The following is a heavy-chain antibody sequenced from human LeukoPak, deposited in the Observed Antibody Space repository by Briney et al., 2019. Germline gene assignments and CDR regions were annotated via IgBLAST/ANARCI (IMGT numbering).Heavy chain of an antibody. CDR2: INSDGSST. J-gene: IGHJ6*03. Sequence: GGSLRLSCAASGFTFSSYWMHWVRQAPGKGLVWVSRINSDGSSTSYADSVKGRFTISRDNAKNTLYLQMNSLRAEDTALYYCAKGHPYYSYMDVWGKGTTVTVSS. CDR1: GFTFSSYW. V-gene: IGHV3-74*01. CDR3: AKGHPYYSYMDV.